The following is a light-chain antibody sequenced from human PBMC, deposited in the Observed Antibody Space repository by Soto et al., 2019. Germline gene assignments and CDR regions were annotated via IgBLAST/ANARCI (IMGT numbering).Light chain of an antibody. Sequence: QSVLTPPPSVSGSPGQSVTISCTGTSSDVGSYNRVSWYQQPPGTAPKLMIYEVSNRPSGVPDRFSGSKSGNTASLTISGLQAEDEADYYCSSYTSSSMVFGGGTKLTVL. CDR3: SSYTSSSMV. CDR2: EVS. V-gene: IGLV2-18*02. CDR1: SSDVGSYNR. J-gene: IGLJ2*01.